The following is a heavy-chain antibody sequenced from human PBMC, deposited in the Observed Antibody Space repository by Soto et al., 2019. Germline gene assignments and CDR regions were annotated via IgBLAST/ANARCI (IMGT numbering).Heavy chain of an antibody. D-gene: IGHD3-9*01. J-gene: IGHJ6*02. Sequence: QVQLVQSGAEVKKPGASVKVSCKASGYTFTSYGISWVRQAPGQGLEWMGWISAYNGNTNYAQKLQGRVTITTGTSTSTAYMEQRSLRSDDTAVYYWARDYPVLRYFVWLLSEGSMDVWRQGTTVTVSS. CDR3: ARDYPVLRYFVWLLSEGSMDV. CDR1: GYTFTSYG. CDR2: ISAYNGNT. V-gene: IGHV1-18*04.